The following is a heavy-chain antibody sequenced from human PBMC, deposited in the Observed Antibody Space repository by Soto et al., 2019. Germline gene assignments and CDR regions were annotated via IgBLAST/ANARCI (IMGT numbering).Heavy chain of an antibody. J-gene: IGHJ6*02. CDR1: GYAFTNYH. D-gene: IGHD2-2*01. Sequence: QVQLVQSGAEVKKPGASVKVSCKASGYAFTNYHMHCVRQAPGQVLEWLGVIYPGYGSTSYQQKVQGRGTMNRDTYTSTVYMELSRLRSEDTAIYYCARDPGVAPAMFEGDYYYYGLDVWGQGHTVTVSS. CDR2: IYPGYGST. CDR3: ARDPGVAPAMFEGDYYYYGLDV. V-gene: IGHV1-46*01.